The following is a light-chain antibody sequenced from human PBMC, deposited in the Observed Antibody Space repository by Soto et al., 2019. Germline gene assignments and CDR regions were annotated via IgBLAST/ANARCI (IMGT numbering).Light chain of an antibody. CDR1: QSINSN. V-gene: IGKV3-15*01. Sequence: ERVMTQSPATLSVSPGERATLSCRASQSINSNLAWYQQKPGQAPRLLNYGASTRATGIPARFSGSGSGTEFTLTISSLQSEDFAVYYCQQYNNWPFTFGPGTKVDIK. CDR2: GAS. CDR3: QQYNNWPFT. J-gene: IGKJ3*01.